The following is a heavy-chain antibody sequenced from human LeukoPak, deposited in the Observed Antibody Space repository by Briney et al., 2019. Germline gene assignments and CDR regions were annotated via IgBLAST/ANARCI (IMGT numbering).Heavy chain of an antibody. CDR3: ARDSAVAVRAFDI. J-gene: IGHJ3*02. Sequence: GGSLRLSCAASGFTFSSYWMSWVRQAPGKGLEWVANIKQDGSEKYYVDSVKGRFTISRDNSKNTLYLQMNSLRAEDTAVYYCARDSAVAVRAFDIWGQGTMVTVSS. CDR1: GFTFSSYW. D-gene: IGHD6-19*01. V-gene: IGHV3-7*01. CDR2: IKQDGSEK.